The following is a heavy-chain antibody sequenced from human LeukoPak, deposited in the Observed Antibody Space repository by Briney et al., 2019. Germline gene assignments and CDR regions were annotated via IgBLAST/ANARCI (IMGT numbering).Heavy chain of an antibody. CDR3: ARSGILIGGVIVDAFDI. Sequence: SETLSLTCTVSGGSISTYYWTWIRQPAGEGLEWIGRFYNSRTNTYNPSLKSRVTMSVDTSKSQFSLKLSSVTAADTAVYYCARSGILIGGVIVDAFDIWGQGAVVTVSS. CDR1: GGSISTYY. J-gene: IGHJ3*02. V-gene: IGHV4-4*07. D-gene: IGHD3-16*02. CDR2: FYNSRTN.